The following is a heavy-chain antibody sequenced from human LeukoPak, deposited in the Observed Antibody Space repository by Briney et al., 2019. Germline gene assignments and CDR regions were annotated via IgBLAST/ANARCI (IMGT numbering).Heavy chain of an antibody. CDR3: ARESTSGWYDH. V-gene: IGHV3-43*02. J-gene: IGHJ5*02. CDR2: ISGDGGST. Sequence: GGSLRLSCAASGFAFCDYAMHWVRQAPGKGLEWVSLISGDGGSTYYADSVKGRFTISRDSSKNSLYLQMNSLRTEDTALYYCARESTSGWYDHWGQGTLVTVSS. D-gene: IGHD2-2*01. CDR1: GFAFCDYA.